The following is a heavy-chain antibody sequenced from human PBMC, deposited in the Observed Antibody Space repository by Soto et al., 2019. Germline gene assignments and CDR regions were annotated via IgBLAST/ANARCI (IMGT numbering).Heavy chain of an antibody. CDR3: ALKVVTYYDN. CDR1: GYSFTSTY. D-gene: IGHD2-21*02. J-gene: IGHJ4*02. V-gene: IGHV1-46*01. Sequence: QVQLVQSGAEVKKPGASVRISCRASGYSFTSTYVHWVRQAPGQGPEWMGIINPAGGTTYYAQKFQGRLTRTSDTPTDAVFMDLNDRTSEDTAVYFCALKVVTYYDNWGQGTLLTVSS. CDR2: INPAGGTT.